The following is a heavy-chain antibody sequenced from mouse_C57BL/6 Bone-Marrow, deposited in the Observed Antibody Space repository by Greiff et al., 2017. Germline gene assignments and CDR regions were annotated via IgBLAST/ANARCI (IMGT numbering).Heavy chain of an antibody. CDR1: GFNIKDDY. CDR2: IDPENGDT. V-gene: IGHV14-4*01. CDR3: TSLITTVVAPYAMDY. Sequence: VQLQQSGAELVRPGASVKLSCTASGFNIKDDYMHWVKQRPEQGLEWIGWIDPENGDTEYASKFQGKATITADPSSNTAYLQLSSLTSEDTAVYYCTSLITTVVAPYAMDYWGQGTSVTVSS. J-gene: IGHJ4*01. D-gene: IGHD1-1*01.